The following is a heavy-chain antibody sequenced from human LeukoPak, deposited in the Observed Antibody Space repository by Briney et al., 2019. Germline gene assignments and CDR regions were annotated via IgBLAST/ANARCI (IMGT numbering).Heavy chain of an antibody. CDR3: ARHGSENYGSGSSLSYYYYMDV. J-gene: IGHJ6*03. D-gene: IGHD3-10*01. V-gene: IGHV5-51*01. CDR1: GYSFTSYW. Sequence: GESLKISCKGSGYSFTSYWIGWVRQMPVKGLEWMGIIYPGDSDTRYSPSFQGQVTISADKSISTAYLQWSSLKASDTAMYYCARHGSENYGSGSSLSYYYYMDVWGKGTTVTVSS. CDR2: IYPGDSDT.